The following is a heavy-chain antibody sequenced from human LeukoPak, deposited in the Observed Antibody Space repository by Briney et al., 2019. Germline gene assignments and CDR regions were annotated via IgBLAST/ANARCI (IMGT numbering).Heavy chain of an antibody. CDR1: GFTFSDYD. CDR3: GRAFPPLRTSSAGDL. V-gene: IGHV3-21*06. J-gene: IGHJ4*02. CDR2: ISGRSSHT. Sequence: GGSLRLSCSASGFTFSDYDMNWIRQAPGKGLEWTSAISGRSSHTYYGDSVKGRFSISRDNAKNLLYLQMNGLGAEDTAVYYCGRAFPPLRTSSAGDLWCQGTLVTVSS. D-gene: IGHD3-16*01.